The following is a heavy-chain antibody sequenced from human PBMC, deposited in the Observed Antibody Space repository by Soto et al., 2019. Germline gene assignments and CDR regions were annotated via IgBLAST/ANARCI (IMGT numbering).Heavy chain of an antibody. V-gene: IGHV3-30-3*01. D-gene: IGHD3-22*01. CDR3: ARRRGSGYYDSSGYYYGLAEYFQH. Sequence: GGSLRLSCAASGFTFSSYAMHWVRQAPGKGLEWVAVISYDGSNKYYADSVKGRFTISRDNSKNTLYLQMNSLRAEDTAVYYCARRRGSGYYDSSGYYYGLAEYFQHWGQGTLGTVS. CDR1: GFTFSSYA. CDR2: ISYDGSNK. J-gene: IGHJ1*01.